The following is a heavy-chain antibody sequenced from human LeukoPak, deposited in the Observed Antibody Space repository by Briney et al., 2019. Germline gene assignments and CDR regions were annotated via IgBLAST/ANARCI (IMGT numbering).Heavy chain of an antibody. CDR2: IYHSGST. J-gene: IGHJ4*02. Sequence: SETLSLTCTVSGGSISSSSYYWGWIRQPPGKGLEWIGSIYHSGSTYYNPSLKSRVTISVDTSKNQFSLKLSSVTAADTAVYYCARVGYGDYDSDYWGQGTLVTVSS. CDR1: GGSISSSSYY. V-gene: IGHV4-39*07. CDR3: ARVGYGDYDSDY. D-gene: IGHD4-17*01.